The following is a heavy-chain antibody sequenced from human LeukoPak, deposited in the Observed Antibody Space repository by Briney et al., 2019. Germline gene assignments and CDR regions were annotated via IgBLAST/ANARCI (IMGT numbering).Heavy chain of an antibody. CDR3: AKSDYVLRYFDWLSPIDY. J-gene: IGHJ4*02. V-gene: IGHV3-30*02. D-gene: IGHD3-9*01. Sequence: PGGSLRLSCAASGFTFSSYGMHWVRQAPGKGLEWVAFIRYDGSNKYYADSVKGRFTISRDNSKNTLYLQMNSLRAEDTAVYYCAKSDYVLRYFDWLSPIDYWGQGTLVTVSS. CDR1: GFTFSSYG. CDR2: IRYDGSNK.